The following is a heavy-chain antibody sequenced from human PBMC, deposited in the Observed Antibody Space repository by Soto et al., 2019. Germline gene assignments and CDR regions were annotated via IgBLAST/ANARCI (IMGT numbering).Heavy chain of an antibody. CDR3: AKALNRDFSGFDT. J-gene: IGHJ4*02. Sequence: PAGSLRLSCAPSGFTFSNNAMTWVRQAPGKGLEWVSAISASGGSTYYADSMTGRFTLSGDNSKNTLYLQVNRLRAEDTAVYYCAKALNRDFSGFDTWGQGTQVTVSS. D-gene: IGHD3-10*01. CDR2: ISASGGST. V-gene: IGHV3-23*01. CDR1: GFTFSNNA.